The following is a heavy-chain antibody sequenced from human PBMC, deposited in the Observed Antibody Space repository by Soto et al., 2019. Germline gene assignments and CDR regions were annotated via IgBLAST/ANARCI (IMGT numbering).Heavy chain of an antibody. Sequence: EVHLLESGGGLVQPGGSLRLSCAASGFTFSIYAMSWVRQAPGKGLEWLSVISGSGGRTYYADSVKGRFTMSRDNSKNTLYLQKHSLRAEDTAVYYCAKEVVVESPGRSQYYYYGVDVWGQGTTVTVSS. CDR2: ISGSGGRT. D-gene: IGHD2-2*01. V-gene: IGHV3-23*01. J-gene: IGHJ6*02. CDR3: AKEVVVESPGRSQYYYYGVDV. CDR1: GFTFSIYA.